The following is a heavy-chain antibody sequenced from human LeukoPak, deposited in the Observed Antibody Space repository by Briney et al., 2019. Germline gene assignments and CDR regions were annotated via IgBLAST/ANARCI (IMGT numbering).Heavy chain of an antibody. J-gene: IGHJ4*02. D-gene: IGHD3-10*01. V-gene: IGHV3-53*01. CDR3: AKGDYYDFDY. CDR1: GFIASSNY. Sequence: PGGSVRLSCTASGFIASSNYMSWVRPAPGKGLEWVSIITSGVGITYYADSVKGRFTVSRDNSKSTLYLQMNSLRAEDTAVYYCAKGDYYDFDYWGQGTLVTVSS. CDR2: ITSGVGIT.